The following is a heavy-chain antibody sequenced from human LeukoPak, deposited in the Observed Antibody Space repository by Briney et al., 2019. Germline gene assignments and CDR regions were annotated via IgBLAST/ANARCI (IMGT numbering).Heavy chain of an antibody. CDR3: ARENPYYYYMDV. J-gene: IGHJ6*03. CDR2: ISSSGSTI. V-gene: IGHV3-48*03. CDR1: GFTFSSYE. Sequence: GGSLRLSCAASGFTFSSYEMNWVRQAPGKGLEWVSYISSSGSTIYYADSVKGRFTISRDNAKNSLYLQMNSLRAEDTAVYYCARENPYYYYMDVWGEGTTVTISS.